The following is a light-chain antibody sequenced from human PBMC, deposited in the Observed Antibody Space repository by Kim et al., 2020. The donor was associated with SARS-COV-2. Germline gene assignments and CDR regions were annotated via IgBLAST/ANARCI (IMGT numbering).Light chain of an antibody. J-gene: IGKJ2*01. CDR1: ESISRD. V-gene: IGKV3-15*01. CDR2: GTS. CDR3: QQYNSWPHT. Sequence: DIVMTQSPATLSVSLGERATLSCRANESISRDLAWYQQKPGQAPRLLMYGTSTRAIGIPARFSGSGSGTEFTLTIRSLQSEDFALYYCQQYNSWPHTFGQGTKLEI.